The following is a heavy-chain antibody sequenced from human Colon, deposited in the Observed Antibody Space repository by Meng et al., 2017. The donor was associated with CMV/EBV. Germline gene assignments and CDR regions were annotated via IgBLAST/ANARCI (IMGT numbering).Heavy chain of an antibody. J-gene: IGHJ4*02. V-gene: IGHV3-21*04. CDR1: EITVSSHT. CDR2: ISSDSNDI. Sequence: GESLKISCAAPEITVSSHTMIWVRQAPGKGLEWVSSISSDSNDISYVDSVKGRFTISRDNAKNSLYLQMNSLRADDTAVYYCGKKLAAAGLCIDYWGQGTLVTVSS. CDR3: GKKLAAAGLCIDY. D-gene: IGHD6-13*01.